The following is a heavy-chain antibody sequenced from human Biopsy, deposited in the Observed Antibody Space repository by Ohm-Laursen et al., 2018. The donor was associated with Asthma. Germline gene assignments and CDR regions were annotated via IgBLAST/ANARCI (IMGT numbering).Heavy chain of an antibody. CDR3: ARVASYSDLYFGIDV. D-gene: IGHD4-17*01. CDR2: VFWSGTT. J-gene: IGHJ6*02. CDR1: GAYIGSRDHH. Sequence: TLSLTCTVGGAYIGSRDHHWSWIRQSPGTGLEWIGFVFWSGTTHYNRSLERRLSISIDTTRNEFSMTLRPVTAADTAVYFCARVASYSDLYFGIDVWGPGTTVSVS. V-gene: IGHV4-30-4*01.